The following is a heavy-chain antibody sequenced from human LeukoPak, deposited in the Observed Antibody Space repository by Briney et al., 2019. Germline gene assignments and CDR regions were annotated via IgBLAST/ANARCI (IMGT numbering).Heavy chain of an antibody. CDR1: GYSISSGYY. J-gene: IGHJ4*02. CDR2: IYHSGST. D-gene: IGHD3-16*01. CDR3: ARPIMD. V-gene: IGHV4-38-2*01. Sequence: PSETLSLTCAVSGYSISSGYYWGWVRQPPGKGLEWIGSIYHSGSTYYNPSLKSRVTISVDTSKNQFSLKLSSVTAADTAVYYCARPIMDWGQGTLVTVSS.